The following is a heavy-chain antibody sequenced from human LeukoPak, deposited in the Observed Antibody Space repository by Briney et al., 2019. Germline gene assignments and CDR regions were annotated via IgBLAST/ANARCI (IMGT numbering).Heavy chain of an antibody. J-gene: IGHJ6*03. D-gene: IGHD6-19*01. CDR3: AKPPSGWFYYYYYMDV. CDR2: INSDGSST. Sequence: GGSLRLSCAASGFTFSSHWMHWVRQGPGKGLVWVSRINSDGSSTTYADSVKGRFTMSRDNAKNTLYLQMNSLRAEDTAVYYCAKPPSGWFYYYYYMDVWGKGATVTISS. CDR1: GFTFSSHW. V-gene: IGHV3-74*01.